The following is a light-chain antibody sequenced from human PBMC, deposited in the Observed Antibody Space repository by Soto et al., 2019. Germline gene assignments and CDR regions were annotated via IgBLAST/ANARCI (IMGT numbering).Light chain of an antibody. Sequence: QSALTQPASVSGSPGQSITISCTGTSSDVGGYNYVSWYQQYPGKAPKLMIFEVSNRPPGVSNRFSATKSGNTASLTISGLQTEDEADYYCCSYTGASTLVFGSGTKVTVL. J-gene: IGLJ1*01. CDR2: EVS. V-gene: IGLV2-14*01. CDR1: SSDVGGYNY. CDR3: CSYTGASTLV.